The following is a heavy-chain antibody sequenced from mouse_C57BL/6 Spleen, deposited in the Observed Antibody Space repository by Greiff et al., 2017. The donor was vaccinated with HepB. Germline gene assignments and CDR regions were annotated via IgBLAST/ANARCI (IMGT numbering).Heavy chain of an antibody. J-gene: IGHJ3*01. V-gene: IGHV1-64*01. CDR3: AREGDYDGGFAY. CDR2: IHPNSGST. Sequence: VQLQQSGAELVKPGASVKLSCKASGYTFTSYWMHWVKQRPGQGLEWIGMIHPNSGSTNYNEKFKSKATLTVDKSSSTSYMQLSSLTSEDSAVYYCAREGDYDGGFAYWGQGTLVTVSA. D-gene: IGHD2-4*01. CDR1: GYTFTSYW.